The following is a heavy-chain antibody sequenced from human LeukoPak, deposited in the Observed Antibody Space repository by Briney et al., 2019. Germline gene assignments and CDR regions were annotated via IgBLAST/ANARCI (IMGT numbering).Heavy chain of an antibody. CDR2: ISAYNGNT. D-gene: IGHD3-10*01. J-gene: IGHJ4*02. V-gene: IGHV1-18*01. CDR3: ARVVRYYGSGSYSPPGY. CDR1: GYTFTSYG. Sequence: ASVKVSCKASGYTFTSYGISWVRQAPGQGLEWMGWISAYNGNTNYAQKLQGRATMTRNTSISTAYMELSSLRSEDTAVYYCARVVRYYGSGSYSPPGYWGQGTLVTVSS.